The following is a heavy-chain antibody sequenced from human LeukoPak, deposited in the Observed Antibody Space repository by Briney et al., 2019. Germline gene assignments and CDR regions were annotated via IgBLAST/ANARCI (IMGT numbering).Heavy chain of an antibody. J-gene: IGHJ4*02. Sequence: GGSLRLSCVVSGFTFSSYPMSWVRQAPGKGLEWVSVISESGDVTHYADSMKGRFTISRDNAKNTVYLQINSLRDEDTAVYYCARICSSTDCLIPDWGQGTLVTVSS. V-gene: IGHV3-23*01. CDR3: ARICSSTDCLIPD. CDR2: ISESGDVT. D-gene: IGHD2-2*01. CDR1: GFTFSSYP.